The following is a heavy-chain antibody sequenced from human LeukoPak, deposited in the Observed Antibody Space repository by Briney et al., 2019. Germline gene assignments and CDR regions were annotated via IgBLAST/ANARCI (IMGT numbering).Heavy chain of an antibody. V-gene: IGHV4-4*07. J-gene: IGHJ5*02. CDR3: ARIITGTYFDWFDP. CDR2: GHTSGTT. D-gene: IGHD1-7*01. CDR1: GVSISGVSISSYY. Sequence: PSETLSLTCTVSGVSISGVSISSYYWSWIRQPAGKGLEWIGRGHTSGTTHYSPPLKSRVTMSVDTSKNQFSLRLNSVTAADTAVYYCARIITGTYFDWFDPWGQGTLVTVSS.